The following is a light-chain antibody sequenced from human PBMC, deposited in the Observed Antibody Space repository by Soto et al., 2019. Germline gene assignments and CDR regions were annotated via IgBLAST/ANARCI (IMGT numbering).Light chain of an antibody. J-gene: IGKJ5*01. CDR3: QQYKNWPPIT. Sequence: EIVMTQSPATLSVSPGERATLSCRASQSVSSNLAWYQQKPGQAPRLLIYGASSRATGIPDRFSGSGSGTDFTLTISSLQSEDFAVYYCQQYKNWPPITVGQGTRREIK. V-gene: IGKV3D-15*01. CDR2: GAS. CDR1: QSVSSN.